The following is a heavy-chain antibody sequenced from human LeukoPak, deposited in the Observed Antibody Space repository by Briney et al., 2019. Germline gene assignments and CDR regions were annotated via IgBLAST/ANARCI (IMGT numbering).Heavy chain of an antibody. CDR3: ARGYYDYVWGSYRYSYYFDY. CDR1: GGSISSYY. V-gene: IGHV4-59*12. Sequence: TSETLSLTCTVSGGSISSYYWSWIRQPPGKGLEWIGYIYYGGSTNYNPSLKSRVTISVDTSKNQFPLKLSSVTAADTAVYYCARGYYDYVWGSYRYSYYFDYWGQGTLVTVSS. J-gene: IGHJ4*02. D-gene: IGHD3-16*02. CDR2: IYYGGST.